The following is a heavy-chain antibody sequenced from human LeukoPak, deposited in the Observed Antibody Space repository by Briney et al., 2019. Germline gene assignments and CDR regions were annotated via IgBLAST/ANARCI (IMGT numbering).Heavy chain of an antibody. D-gene: IGHD2-2*01. CDR1: GASMTTYY. Sequence: SETLSLTCTVSGASMTTYYWSWIRQPAGKGLEWIGHVHSSGSTNYNPSLKSRVTMSVDTSKNQFSLTVSSVTAADTAHYYCARRSSMENFYDQWGQGTLVTVSS. CDR3: ARRSSMENFYDQ. CDR2: VHSSGST. V-gene: IGHV4-4*07. J-gene: IGHJ4*02.